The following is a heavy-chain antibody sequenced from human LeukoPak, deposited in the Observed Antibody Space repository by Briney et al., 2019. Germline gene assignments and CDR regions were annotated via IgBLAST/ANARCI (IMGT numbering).Heavy chain of an antibody. V-gene: IGHV3-74*01. CDR3: TRVRGYDFDF. Sequence: GGSLRLSCAASGFTFSSYWMHWVRQVPGKGLVWVSRINSDASSTNYADSVKSRFTISRDNAKNTLYLQMNSLRAEDTAVYYCTRVRGYDFDFWGQGTLVTVSS. D-gene: IGHD5-12*01. J-gene: IGHJ4*02. CDR2: INSDASST. CDR1: GFTFSSYW.